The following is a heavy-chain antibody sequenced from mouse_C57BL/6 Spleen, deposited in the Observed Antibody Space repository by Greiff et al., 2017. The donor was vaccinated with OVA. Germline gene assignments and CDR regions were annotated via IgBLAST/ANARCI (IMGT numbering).Heavy chain of an antibody. CDR3: ATIYYDLGSGFAY. Sequence: LVESGPELVKPGASVKLSCKASGYTFTSYDINWVKQRPGQGLEWIGWIYPRDGSTKYNEKFKGKATWTVDTSSSTSYMELHSLTSEDSAVYFCATIYYDLGSGFAYWGQGTLVTVSA. CDR1: GYTFTSYD. D-gene: IGHD2-4*01. CDR2: IYPRDGST. J-gene: IGHJ3*01. V-gene: IGHV1-85*01.